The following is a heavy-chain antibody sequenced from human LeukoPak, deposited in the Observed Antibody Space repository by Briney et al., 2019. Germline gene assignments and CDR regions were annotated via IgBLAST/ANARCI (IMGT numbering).Heavy chain of an antibody. CDR2: IYYSGSI. J-gene: IGHJ4*02. CDR1: GGSISSYY. CDR3: AAVPRAAAGTVFDY. Sequence: SETLSLTCTVSGGSISSYYWSWIRQPPGKGLEWIGYIYYSGSINYNPSLKSRVTISVDTSKNQFSLKLSSVTAADTAVYYCAAVPRAAAGTVFDYWGQGTLVTVSS. V-gene: IGHV4-59*01. D-gene: IGHD6-13*01.